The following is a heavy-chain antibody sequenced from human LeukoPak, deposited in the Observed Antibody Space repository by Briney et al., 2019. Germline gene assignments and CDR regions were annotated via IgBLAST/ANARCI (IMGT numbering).Heavy chain of an antibody. Sequence: SETLSLTCNVSGVSVSDGRYYWTWIHQHPGKGLEWIGYKYYSGSAKYNPSLKSRLTISIDTSKNQFSLQLSSVTAADTATYYCATPYCSSISCLDVFNVWGPGTRVTVSS. CDR3: ATPYCSSISCLDVFNV. V-gene: IGHV4-31*03. J-gene: IGHJ3*01. D-gene: IGHD2-2*01. CDR2: KYYSGSA. CDR1: GVSVSDGRYY.